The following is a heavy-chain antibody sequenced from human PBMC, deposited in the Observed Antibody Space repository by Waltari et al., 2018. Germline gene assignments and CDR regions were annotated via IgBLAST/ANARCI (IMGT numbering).Heavy chain of an antibody. D-gene: IGHD3-16*02. V-gene: IGHV4-34*01. CDR1: GGSFSGYY. CDR2: INHSGST. CDR3: ARGHIPTFGGVIVRDWFDP. J-gene: IGHJ5*02. Sequence: QVQLQQWGAGLLKPSETLSLTCAVYGGSFSGYYWSWIRQPPGKGLEGSGEINHSGSTDYNPSLKSRVTISVDTSKNQFSLKLSSVTAADPAVYYCARGHIPTFGGVIVRDWFDPWGQGTLVTVSS.